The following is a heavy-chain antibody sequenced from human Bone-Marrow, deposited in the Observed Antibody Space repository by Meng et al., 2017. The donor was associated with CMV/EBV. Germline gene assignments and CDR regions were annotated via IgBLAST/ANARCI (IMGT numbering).Heavy chain of an antibody. Sequence: ASVKVSCKASGNTFTSYDINWVRQATGQGLEWMGRMNPKSGNTGHAQKFQGRVTMTRNTSISIVYMELSRLRSEDTAVYYCARVLYTKCSSTSGPGGGYYYYGMDVWGQGTTVTVSS. CDR1: GNTFTSYD. V-gene: IGHV1-8*01. J-gene: IGHJ6*02. CDR3: ARVLYTKCSSTSGPGGGYYYYGMDV. D-gene: IGHD2-2*01. CDR2: MNPKSGNT.